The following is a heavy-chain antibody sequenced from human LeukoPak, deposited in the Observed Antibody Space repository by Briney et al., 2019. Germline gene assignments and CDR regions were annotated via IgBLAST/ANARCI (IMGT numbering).Heavy chain of an antibody. Sequence: SETLSLTCTVSGASIRSYYWGWIRQPPGKGLEWIGSIYYSGSTYYNPSLKSRVTISVDTSKNQFSLKLSSVTAADTAVYYCARGPGVGYYYYYYGMDVWGQGTTVTVSS. CDR1: GASIRSYY. J-gene: IGHJ6*02. V-gene: IGHV4-39*01. D-gene: IGHD3-10*01. CDR2: IYYSGST. CDR3: ARGPGVGYYYYYYGMDV.